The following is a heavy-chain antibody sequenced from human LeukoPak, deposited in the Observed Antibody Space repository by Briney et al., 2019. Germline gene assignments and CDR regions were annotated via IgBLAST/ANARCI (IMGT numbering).Heavy chain of an antibody. D-gene: IGHD3-9*01. CDR1: GYTFTSYY. Sequence: ASVKVSCKASGYTFTSYYMHWVRQAPGRGLEWMGIINPSGGSTSYAQKFQGRVTMTRDTSTSTVYMELSSLRSEDTAVYYCARAIPYYDILTGYYFDYWGQGTLVTVSS. CDR3: ARAIPYYDILTGYYFDY. CDR2: INPSGGST. J-gene: IGHJ4*02. V-gene: IGHV1-46*01.